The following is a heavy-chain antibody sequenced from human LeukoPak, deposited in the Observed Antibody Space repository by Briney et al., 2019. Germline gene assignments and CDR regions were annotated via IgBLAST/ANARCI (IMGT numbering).Heavy chain of an antibody. V-gene: IGHV3-53*04. D-gene: IGHD5-18*01. Sequence: PGGSLRLSCAASGFTVSSNYMSWVRQAPGKGLEWVSVIYSGGSTYYADSVKGRFTISRHNSKNTLYLQMNSLRAEDTAVYYCARSLQLWPRGSWFDPWGQGTLVTVSS. CDR1: GFTVSSNY. CDR3: ARSLQLWPRGSWFDP. CDR2: IYSGGST. J-gene: IGHJ5*02.